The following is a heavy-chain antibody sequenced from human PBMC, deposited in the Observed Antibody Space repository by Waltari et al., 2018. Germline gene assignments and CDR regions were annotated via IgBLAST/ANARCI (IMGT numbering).Heavy chain of an antibody. Sequence: EVQLVESGGGLVQPGGSLRLSCAASGFTFSSYAMSWVRQAPGKGLEWVSAISSSDGSTDYADSVKGRFTISRDNSKNTLYLQMNSLRAEDTAVYYCAKDIVGESGSYYGAFDIWGQGTMVTVSS. CDR2: ISSSDGST. CDR3: AKDIVGESGSYYGAFDI. J-gene: IGHJ3*02. V-gene: IGHV3-23*04. D-gene: IGHD1-26*01. CDR1: GFTFSSYA.